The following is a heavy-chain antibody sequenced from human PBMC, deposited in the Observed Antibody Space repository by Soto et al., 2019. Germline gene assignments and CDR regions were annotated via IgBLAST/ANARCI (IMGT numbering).Heavy chain of an antibody. CDR2: INPNSGAT. CDR3: ANLHPTHDWFDR. J-gene: IGHJ5*02. Sequence: ASVKVSCKASGYTFTGYFIHWLRHAPGQGLEWMGRINPNSGATNYARKFQDRVTMTRDTSINTAYMELSSLRSDDTAIYYCANLHPTHDWFDRWGQGTLVTLSS. D-gene: IGHD4-4*01. CDR1: GYTFTGYF. V-gene: IGHV1-2*06.